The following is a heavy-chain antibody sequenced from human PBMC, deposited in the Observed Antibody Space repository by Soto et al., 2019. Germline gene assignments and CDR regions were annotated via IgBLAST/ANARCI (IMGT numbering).Heavy chain of an antibody. CDR3: ARVRHPRSGRERKYYFDY. Sequence: SETLSLTCTVSGGSISSSSYYWGWIRQPPGKGLEWIGSIYYSGSTYYNPSLKSRVTISVDTSKNQFSLKLSSVTAADTAVYYCARVRHPRSGRERKYYFDYWGQGTLVTVSS. D-gene: IGHD3-10*01. J-gene: IGHJ4*02. CDR2: IYYSGST. V-gene: IGHV4-39*07. CDR1: GGSISSSSYY.